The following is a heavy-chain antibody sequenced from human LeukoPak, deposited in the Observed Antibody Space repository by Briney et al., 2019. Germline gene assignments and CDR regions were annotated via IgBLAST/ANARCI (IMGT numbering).Heavy chain of an antibody. D-gene: IGHD3-10*01. Sequence: GGSLRLSCAASGFVFSSYAMNWVRQAPGKGLEWISYISSDSGTIYYADSMKGRFTISRDNARNSLYLQTNSLRAEDTAVYYCARDKKGIDYWGQGTLVTVSS. J-gene: IGHJ4*02. CDR1: GFVFSSYA. V-gene: IGHV3-48*01. CDR2: ISSDSGTI. CDR3: ARDKKGIDY.